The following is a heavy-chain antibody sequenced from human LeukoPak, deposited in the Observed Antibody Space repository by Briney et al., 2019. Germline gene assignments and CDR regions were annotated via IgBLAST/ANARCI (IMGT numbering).Heavy chain of an antibody. CDR1: GGTFSSYA. V-gene: IGHV1-69*04. Sequence: ASVKVSCKASGGTFSSYAISWVRQAPGQGLEWMGRIIPILGIANYAQKFQGRVTMTRDMSTSTVYMELSSLRSEDTAVYYCARDSSTYYDILTGYFDYWGQGTLVTVSS. D-gene: IGHD3-9*01. CDR2: IIPILGIA. J-gene: IGHJ4*02. CDR3: ARDSSTYYDILTGYFDY.